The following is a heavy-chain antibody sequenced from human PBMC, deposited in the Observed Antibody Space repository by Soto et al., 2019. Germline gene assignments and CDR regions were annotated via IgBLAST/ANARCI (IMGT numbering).Heavy chain of an antibody. J-gene: IGHJ4*02. V-gene: IGHV3-30*18. CDR1: GFTFSSYG. CDR2: ISYDGSNK. CDR3: AKDQHWLVLGESIDY. D-gene: IGHD6-19*01. Sequence: QVQLVESGGGVVQPGRSLRLSCAASGFTFSSYGMHWVRQAPGKGLEWVAVISYDGSNKYYTDSVKGRFTISRDNSKNTLYLQMNSLRAGDTAVYYCAKDQHWLVLGESIDYWGQGTLVTVSS.